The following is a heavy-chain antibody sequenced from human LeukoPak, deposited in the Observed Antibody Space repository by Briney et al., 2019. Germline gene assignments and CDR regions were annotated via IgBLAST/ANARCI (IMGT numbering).Heavy chain of an antibody. D-gene: IGHD6-13*01. V-gene: IGHV5-51*01. CDR3: ARFSANGAAGYNY. J-gene: IGHJ4*02. CDR2: IYPGDSDT. Sequence: GESLQISCKGSGYSFTSYWIGWVRQLPGKGLEWMGIIYPGDSDTRYSPSFQGQVTISADKSISTAYLQWSSLKASDTAMYYCARFSANGAAGYNYWGQGTLVTVSS. CDR1: GYSFTSYW.